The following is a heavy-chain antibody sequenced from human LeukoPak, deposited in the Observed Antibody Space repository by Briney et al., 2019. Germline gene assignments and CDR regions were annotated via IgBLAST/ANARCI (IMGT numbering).Heavy chain of an antibody. CDR2: IVVGSGNT. CDR1: GFTFTSSA. CDR3: AADREDSYGSYYYYGMDV. D-gene: IGHD5-18*01. V-gene: IGHV1-58*02. Sequence: SVKVSCKASGFTFTSSAMQWVRQARGQRLEWIGWIVVGSGNTNYAQKFRERVTITRDMSTSTAYMELSSLRSEDTAVYYCAADREDSYGSYYYYGMDVWGQGTTVTVSS. J-gene: IGHJ6*02.